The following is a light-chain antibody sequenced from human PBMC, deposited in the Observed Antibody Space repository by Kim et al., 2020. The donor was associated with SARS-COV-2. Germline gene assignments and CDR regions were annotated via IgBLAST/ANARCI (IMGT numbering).Light chain of an antibody. CDR2: SAS. CDR1: QSVTSSY. V-gene: IGKV3-20*01. CDR3: QQYGSSRYT. Sequence: LSPGEWATLSCRASQSVTSSYLAWYQQRPGQAPRLLIYSASSRAPGIPDRFSGSGSGTDFSLTISRLEPEDFAMYYCQQYGSSRYTFGQGTKLEI. J-gene: IGKJ2*01.